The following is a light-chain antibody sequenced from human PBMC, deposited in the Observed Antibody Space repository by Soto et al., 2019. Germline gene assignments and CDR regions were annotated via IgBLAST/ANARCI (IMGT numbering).Light chain of an antibody. CDR2: SSN. CDR3: AAWDGSLNVVL. V-gene: IGLV1-44*01. Sequence: QSVLTQPPSASGTPGQRVTISCSGSSSNIGTNTVNWYQQFPRSAPQLLMYSSNQRPSGVPDRFSGSKSGTSASLAISGLQSEYEADYYCAAWDGSLNVVLFGGGTKVTVL. J-gene: IGLJ3*02. CDR1: SSNIGTNT.